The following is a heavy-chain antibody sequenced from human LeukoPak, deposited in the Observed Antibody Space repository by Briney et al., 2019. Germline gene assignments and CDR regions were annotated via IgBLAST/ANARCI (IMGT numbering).Heavy chain of an antibody. CDR2: FHYSGST. Sequence: SETLSLTCTVSGDSISSNIYYWAWIRQPPGKGLEWIGSFHYSGSTYYNPSLKSRVTISVDTSKNQFSLKLNSVTAADTAVYYCARVSGYDWESFYDYWGQGTLVTVSS. CDR3: ARVSGYDWESFYDY. CDR1: GDSISSNIYY. J-gene: IGHJ4*02. D-gene: IGHD5-12*01. V-gene: IGHV4-39*07.